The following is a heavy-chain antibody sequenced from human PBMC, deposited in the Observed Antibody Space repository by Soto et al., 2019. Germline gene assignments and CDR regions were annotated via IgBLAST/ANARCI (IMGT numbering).Heavy chain of an antibody. CDR2: IIPIFGTA. CDR1: GGTFSSYA. J-gene: IGHJ6*02. D-gene: IGHD1-26*01. Sequence: GASVKVSCKASGGTFSSYAISWVRQAPGQGLEWMGGIIPIFGTANYAQKFQGRVTITADESTSTAYMELSSLRSEDTAVYYCARVWVPLMSANTYYYGMDVWGQGTTVTVSS. CDR3: ARVWVPLMSANTYYYGMDV. V-gene: IGHV1-69*13.